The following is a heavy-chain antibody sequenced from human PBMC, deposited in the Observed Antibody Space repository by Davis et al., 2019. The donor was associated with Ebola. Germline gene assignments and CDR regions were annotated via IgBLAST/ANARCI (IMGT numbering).Heavy chain of an antibody. CDR1: GGSISSGGYY. J-gene: IGHJ4*02. V-gene: IGHV4-31*03. D-gene: IGHD1-26*01. CDR2: IYYSGST. CDR3: ARGRDSGSYFPLRY. Sequence: LRLSCTVSGGSISSGGYYWSWIRQHPGKGLEWIGYIYYSGSTYYNPSLKSRVTISVDTSKNQFSLKLSSVTAADTAVYYCARGRDSGSYFPLRYWGQGTLVTVSS.